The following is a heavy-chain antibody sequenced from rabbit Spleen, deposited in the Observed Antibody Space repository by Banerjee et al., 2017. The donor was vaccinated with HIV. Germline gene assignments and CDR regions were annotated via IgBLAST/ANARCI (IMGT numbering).Heavy chain of an antibody. Sequence: QEQLVESGGGLVQPEGSLTLTCTASGFSFSSSYHMCWVRQAPGKGLEWIACIYAGSSGSTYYASWAKGRFTISKTSSTTMTLQMTSLTAADTATYFCARGFYTYDDYVNFYGCYFNLWGPGTLVTVS. CDR2: IYAGSSGST. CDR1: GFSFSSSYH. D-gene: IGHD2-1*01. J-gene: IGHJ4*01. CDR3: ARGFYTYDDYVNFYGCYFNL. V-gene: IGHV1S45*01.